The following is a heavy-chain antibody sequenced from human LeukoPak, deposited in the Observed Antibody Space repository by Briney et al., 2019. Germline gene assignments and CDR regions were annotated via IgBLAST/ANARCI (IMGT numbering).Heavy chain of an antibody. D-gene: IGHD1-7*01. J-gene: IGHJ4*02. CDR3: AKDPSPYNWNYGDLDY. V-gene: IGHV3-30*02. CDR1: GFTFSSYG. CDR2: IRYDGSNK. Sequence: GGSLRLSCAASGFTFSSYGMHWVRQAPGKGLEWVAFIRYDGSNKYYADSVKGRFTISRDNSKNTLYLQMNSLRAEDTAVYYCAKDPSPYNWNYGDLDYWGQGTLVTVSS.